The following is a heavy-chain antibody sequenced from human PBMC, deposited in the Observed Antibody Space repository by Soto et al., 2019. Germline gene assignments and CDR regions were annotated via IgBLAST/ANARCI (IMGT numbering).Heavy chain of an antibody. D-gene: IGHD6-13*01. V-gene: IGHV1-46*01. CDR1: GYTFTNYY. CDR2: VNPNGGST. Sequence: ASVKVSCKASGYTFTNYYMHWVRQAPGQGLEWMGIVNPNGGSTTYAQKFQGRVTMTTDTSTSTVYMELNSLRSEDTAVYFCARDPPLTAEGTSFYFDSWGQGTLVTVSS. J-gene: IGHJ4*02. CDR3: ARDPPLTAEGTSFYFDS.